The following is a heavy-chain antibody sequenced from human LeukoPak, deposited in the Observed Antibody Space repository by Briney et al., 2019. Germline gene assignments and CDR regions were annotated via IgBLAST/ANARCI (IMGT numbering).Heavy chain of an antibody. V-gene: IGHV4-30-2*01. D-gene: IGHD5-18*01. J-gene: IGHJ4*02. CDR3: ARDRYGFYIDY. CDR1: GGSISSGGYS. Sequence: PSQTLSLTCAVSGGSISSGGYSWSWIRQPPGKGLEWIGYIYHSGSTYYNPSLKSRVTISVDRSKNQFSLKLSSVTAADTAVYYCARDRYGFYIDYRGQGTLVTVSS. CDR2: IYHSGST.